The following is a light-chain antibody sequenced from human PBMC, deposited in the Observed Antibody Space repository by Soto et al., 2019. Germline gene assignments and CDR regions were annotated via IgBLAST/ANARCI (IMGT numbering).Light chain of an antibody. CDR1: QSVSSY. V-gene: IGKV3-11*01. J-gene: IGKJ3*01. Sequence: EIVLTQSPATLSLSPGERATLSCRASQSVSSYLAWDQQKPGQAPRLLIYDASNRATGIPARFSGSGSGTDFTLTMSSLEPEDFAVYYCQQRSNWPVTFGPGTQVDIK. CDR3: QQRSNWPVT. CDR2: DAS.